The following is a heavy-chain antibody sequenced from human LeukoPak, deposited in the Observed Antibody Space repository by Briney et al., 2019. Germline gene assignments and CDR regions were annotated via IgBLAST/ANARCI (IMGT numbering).Heavy chain of an antibody. CDR2: IWHSGHT. J-gene: IGHJ4*02. CDR1: GGSISSGDYS. CDR3: ARARESMATAGSYFDY. V-gene: IGHV4-30-2*01. D-gene: IGHD6-13*01. Sequence: SETLSLTCAVSGGSISSGDYSWSWIRQPPGSGLEWIGYIWHSGHTNYNPSLRSRVTISLARSNNQFSLRLSSVTAADTAVYYCARARESMATAGSYFDYWGQGTLVTVSS.